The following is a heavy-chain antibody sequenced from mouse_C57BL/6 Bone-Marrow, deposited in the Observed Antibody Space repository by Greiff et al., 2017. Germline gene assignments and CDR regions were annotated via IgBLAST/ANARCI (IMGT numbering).Heavy chain of an antibody. CDR2: ISSGGSYT. J-gene: IGHJ4*01. V-gene: IGHV5-6*02. Sequence: EVMLVESGGDLVKPGGSLKLSCAASGFTFSSYGMSWVRQTPDKRLEWVATISSGGSYTYSPDSVKGRFTISRDNAKNTRYLQMSSLKSEDTAMYYCARHAPWPVDYWGQGTSVTVSS. CDR3: ARHAPWPVDY. CDR1: GFTFSSYG.